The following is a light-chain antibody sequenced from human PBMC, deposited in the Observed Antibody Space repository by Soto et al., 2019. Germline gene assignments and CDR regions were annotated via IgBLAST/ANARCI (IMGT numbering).Light chain of an antibody. CDR2: EGS. J-gene: IGLJ3*02. V-gene: IGLV2-23*01. CDR1: SSDVGSYNL. CDR3: GSYASSSAGV. Sequence: QSALTQPASVSGSPGQSVTISCTGTSSDVGSYNLVSWYQQHPGKATKLMLYEGSKRPSGLANRFSGYKSGNTSSRTISGRQAEDEADYYCGSYASSSAGVFGGGTQLTVL.